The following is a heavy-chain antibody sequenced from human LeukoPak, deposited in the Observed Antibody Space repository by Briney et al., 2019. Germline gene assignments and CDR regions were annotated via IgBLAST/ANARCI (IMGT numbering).Heavy chain of an antibody. Sequence: GGSLRLSCAASRFTFSSYSMNWVRQAPGKGLEWVSSISSSSSYIYYADSVKGRFTISRDNAKNSLYLQMNSLRAEDTAVYYCARDNGGSYEYYGMDVWGQGTTVTVSS. J-gene: IGHJ6*02. V-gene: IGHV3-21*01. CDR1: RFTFSSYS. CDR2: ISSSSSYI. CDR3: ARDNGGSYEYYGMDV. D-gene: IGHD1-26*01.